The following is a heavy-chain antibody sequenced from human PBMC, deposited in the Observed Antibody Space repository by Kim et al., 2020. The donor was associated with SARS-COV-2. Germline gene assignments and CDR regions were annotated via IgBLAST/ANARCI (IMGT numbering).Heavy chain of an antibody. D-gene: IGHD1-26*01. J-gene: IGHJ5*02. V-gene: IGHV3-30*04. CDR3: ARASLVGPTYWFDP. Sequence: GGSLRLSCAASGFTFSTYSMLWVRQAPGKGLEWVAVISDDGRAKYYADSVKGRFTISRDNSKNTLYLQMNTLRADDTTVYYCARASLVGPTYWFDPWGQGTLVTVSS. CDR2: ISDDGRAK. CDR1: GFTFSTYS.